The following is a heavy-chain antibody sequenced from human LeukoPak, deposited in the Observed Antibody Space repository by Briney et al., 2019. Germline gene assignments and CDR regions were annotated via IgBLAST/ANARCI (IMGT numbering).Heavy chain of an antibody. J-gene: IGHJ5*02. V-gene: IGHV4-39*07. D-gene: IGHD2-2*01. CDR1: GDSISSDNYY. CDR3: ARGGQIVPHPLVTGIWFDP. Sequence: SETLSLTCTVSGDSISSDNYYWAWIRQPPGKGLEWIGSFFYSGKTYYSPSLKSRVTISVDTSKNHFSLKLSSVTAADTAVYYCARGGQIVPHPLVTGIWFDPWGQGTLVTVSS. CDR2: FFYSGKT.